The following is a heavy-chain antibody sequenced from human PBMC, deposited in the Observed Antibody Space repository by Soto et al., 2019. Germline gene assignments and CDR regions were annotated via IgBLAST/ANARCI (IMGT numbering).Heavy chain of an antibody. CDR3: ARTPMGTYYFDY. CDR2: IYYSGST. D-gene: IGHD5-18*01. J-gene: IGHJ4*02. CDR1: GGSISTYY. V-gene: IGHV4-59*01. Sequence: SDTLSLTCTVSGGSISTYYWSWIRQPPGKGLECIGYIYYSGSTNYNPSLKSRVTISVDTSKNQFSLKLSSLTAADTAVYYCARTPMGTYYFDYWGQGALVTVSS.